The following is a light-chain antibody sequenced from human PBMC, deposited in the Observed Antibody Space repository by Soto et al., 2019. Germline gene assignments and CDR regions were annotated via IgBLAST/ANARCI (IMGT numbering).Light chain of an antibody. Sequence: QSVLTQPPSVSAAPGQKVTISCSGSSSNIGKNPVSWYQQVPGTAPKLLIYDSHERPSGISDRFSGSKSGTSATLGITGLQTGDEADYYCGTWDSSLSSVLFGGGTKVTVL. CDR3: GTWDSSLSSVL. J-gene: IGLJ2*01. V-gene: IGLV1-51*01. CDR1: SSNIGKNP. CDR2: DSH.